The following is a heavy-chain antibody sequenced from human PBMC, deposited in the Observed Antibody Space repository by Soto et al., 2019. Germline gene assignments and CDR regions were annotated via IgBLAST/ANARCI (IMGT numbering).Heavy chain of an antibody. V-gene: IGHV3-23*01. D-gene: IGHD6-13*01. CDR2: ISGSDGST. CDR1: GFSFSSYA. J-gene: IGHJ4*02. Sequence: EVQLLESGGGLVQPGGSLRLSCVASGFSFSSYAMTWVRQAPGKGLEWVSVISGSDGSTYYADSVKGRFTISRDNSKNTLYLQMNSLRAEDTAVYYCAKDRERDAWYEDYWGQGTVVTVSS. CDR3: AKDRERDAWYEDY.